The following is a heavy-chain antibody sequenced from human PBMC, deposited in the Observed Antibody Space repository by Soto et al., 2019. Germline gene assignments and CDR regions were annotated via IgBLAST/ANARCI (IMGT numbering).Heavy chain of an antibody. J-gene: IGHJ6*02. D-gene: IGHD2-2*01. V-gene: IGHV4-31*03. Sequence: PSETLSLTCTVSGGSISSGGYYWSWIRQHPGKGLEWIGYIYYSGSTYYNPSLKSRVTISVDTSKNQFSLKLSSVTAADTAVYYCASVGYCSSTSCYEPAGMDVWGQGPRSPSP. CDR1: GGSISSGGYY. CDR2: IYYSGST. CDR3: ASVGYCSSTSCYEPAGMDV.